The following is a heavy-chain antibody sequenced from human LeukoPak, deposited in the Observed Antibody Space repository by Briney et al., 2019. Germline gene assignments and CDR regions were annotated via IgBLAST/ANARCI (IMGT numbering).Heavy chain of an antibody. CDR2: ISGRGGDT. D-gene: IGHD5-24*01. J-gene: IGHJ4*02. CDR1: GFSFSTFT. CDR3: AKDRGFTLRDGGMLDY. Sequence: GGSLRLSCAASGFSFSTFTMNWVRQVPGKGREWVSGISGRGGDTYDAESVRGRFTISRDDSKNTLYLQMTSLRAEDTAIYYCAKDRGFTLRDGGMLDYWGQGTLVTVSS. V-gene: IGHV3-23*01.